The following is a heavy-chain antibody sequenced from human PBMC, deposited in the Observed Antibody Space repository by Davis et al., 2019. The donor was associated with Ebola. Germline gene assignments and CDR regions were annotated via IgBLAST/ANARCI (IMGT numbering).Heavy chain of an antibody. CDR2: INRDGSTT. J-gene: IGHJ4*02. CDR3: ATLPGYY. Sequence: HTGGSLRLSCAASGFTVSSNYMSWVRQAPGKGLVWVSCINRDGSTTTYADSVKGRFTISRDNAKNTLYLQMNNLRVEDTAVYYCATLPGYYWGQGTLVTASS. CDR1: GFTVSSNY. D-gene: IGHD1-26*01. V-gene: IGHV3-74*03.